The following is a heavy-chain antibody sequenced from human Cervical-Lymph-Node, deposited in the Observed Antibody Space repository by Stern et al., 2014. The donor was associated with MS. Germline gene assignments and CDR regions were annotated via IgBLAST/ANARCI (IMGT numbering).Heavy chain of an antibody. Sequence: VTLRESGPTLVKPTQTLTLTCTFSGLPLTTGGDGVGWIRQPPGKALEWLALIYWNDSKRFSPSLTLSLSITKDTSKNQEFLTMTNMDPVDTATYYCAHSGYNYDDWEAGYFDYWGQGTLVTVSS. CDR1: GLPLTTGGDG. V-gene: IGHV2-5*01. D-gene: IGHD5-18*01. J-gene: IGHJ4*02. CDR3: AHSGYNYDDWEAGYFDY. CDR2: IYWNDSK.